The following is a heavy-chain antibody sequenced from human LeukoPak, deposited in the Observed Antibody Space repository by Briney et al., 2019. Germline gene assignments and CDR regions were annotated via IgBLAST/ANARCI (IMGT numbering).Heavy chain of an antibody. V-gene: IGHV1-69*13. J-gene: IGHJ6*04. CDR3: ARGLKGYYGSGSYWGYYYGMDV. CDR2: IIPIFGTA. D-gene: IGHD3-10*01. CDR1: GGTFSSYA. Sequence: VASVKVSCKASGGTFSSYAISWVRLAPGQGLEWMGGIIPIFGTANYAQKFQGRVTITADESTSTAYMELSSLRSEDTAVYYCARGLKGYYGSGSYWGYYYGMDVWGKGTTVTVSS.